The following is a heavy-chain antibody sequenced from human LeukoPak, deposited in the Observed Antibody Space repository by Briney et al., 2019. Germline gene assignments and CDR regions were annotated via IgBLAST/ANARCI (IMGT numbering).Heavy chain of an antibody. CDR2: IYTSGGT. V-gene: IGHV4-4*09. CDR3: ARHSGYRSYYFDY. CDR1: GGSVTNYY. Sequence: KPSETLSLTCTVSGGSVTNYYWSWIRQHPGKGLEWIPYIYTSGGTIYNPSFKSRVTISVDASEIQFSLNLSSVTAADTAVYYCARHSGYRSYYFDYWGQGTLVTVSS. J-gene: IGHJ4*02. D-gene: IGHD5-12*01.